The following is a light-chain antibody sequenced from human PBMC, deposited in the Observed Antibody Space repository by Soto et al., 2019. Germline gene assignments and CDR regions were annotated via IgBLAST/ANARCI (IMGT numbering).Light chain of an antibody. V-gene: IGKV3-11*01. J-gene: IGKJ1*01. CDR1: QSVSSY. Sequence: EIVLTQSPATLSLSPGERATLSCRASQSVSSYLAWYQQKPGQAPRLLIYDASNRATGIPARFSGSGSGTDFTLTISSLEPEDFAVYYCQQRSNWPPHCTFGQGTKVEIK. CDR2: DAS. CDR3: QQRSNWPPHCT.